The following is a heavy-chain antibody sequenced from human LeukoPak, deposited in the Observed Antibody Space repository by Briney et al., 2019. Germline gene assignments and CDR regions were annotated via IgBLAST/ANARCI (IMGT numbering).Heavy chain of an antibody. J-gene: IGHJ4*02. Sequence: PGGSLRLSCAACGFTFSSYAMHWVRQARGKGLEGGAVISYDGSNKYYADSVKGRFTISRDNSKNTLYVQMTSLRPEDTAVYYCARDSSGYSGYEDYWGQGTLVTVSS. D-gene: IGHD5-12*01. CDR2: ISYDGSNK. V-gene: IGHV3-30*04. CDR3: ARDSSGYSGYEDY. CDR1: GFTFSSYA.